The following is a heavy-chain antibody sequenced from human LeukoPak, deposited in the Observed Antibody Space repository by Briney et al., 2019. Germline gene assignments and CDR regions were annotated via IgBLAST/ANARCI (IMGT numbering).Heavy chain of an antibody. Sequence: SETLSLTCTVSGGSISSSSYYWGWIRQPPGKGLEWIGSIYYSGSTYYNPSLKSRVTISVDTSKNQFSLKLSSVTAADTAVYYCAGVIAAAGTKRFDPWGQGTLVTVSS. CDR2: IYYSGST. D-gene: IGHD6-13*01. V-gene: IGHV4-39*07. CDR1: GGSISSSSYY. J-gene: IGHJ5*02. CDR3: AGVIAAAGTKRFDP.